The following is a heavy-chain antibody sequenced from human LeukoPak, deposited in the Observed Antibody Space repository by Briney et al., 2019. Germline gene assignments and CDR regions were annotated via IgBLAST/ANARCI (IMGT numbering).Heavy chain of an antibody. CDR2: TYYRSKWHN. CDR1: GDSVSSNSAA. D-gene: IGHD6-13*01. J-gene: IGHJ4*02. Sequence: SQTRSLTCAISGDSVSSNSAAWNWIRQTPSRGLEWLGRTYYRSKWHNDYAVSVKSRRTINPDTSKNQSSLQLNSVTPEDTAVYYCAREGIAAAGSFDYWGQGTLVTVSS. CDR3: AREGIAAAGSFDY. V-gene: IGHV6-1*01.